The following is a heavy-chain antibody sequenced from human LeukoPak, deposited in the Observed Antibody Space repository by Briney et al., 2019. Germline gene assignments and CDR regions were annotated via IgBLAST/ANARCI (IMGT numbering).Heavy chain of an antibody. CDR3: ARVCDSSGYYRDAFDI. CDR1: GGSFSGYY. CDR2: INHSGST. D-gene: IGHD3-22*01. Sequence: SETLSLTCAVYGGSFSGYYWSWIRQPPGKGLEWIGEINHSGSTNYNPSLKSRVTISVDTSKNQFSLKLSSVTAADTAVYYCARVCDSSGYYRDAFDIWGQGTMVTVSS. J-gene: IGHJ3*02. V-gene: IGHV4-34*01.